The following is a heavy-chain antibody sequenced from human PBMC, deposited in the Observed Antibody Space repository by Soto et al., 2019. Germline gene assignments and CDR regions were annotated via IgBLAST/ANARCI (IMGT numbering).Heavy chain of an antibody. Sequence: GGSLRLSCAASGFTFDDYAMHWVRQAPGKGLEWVSGISWNSGSIGYADSVKGRFTISRDNAKNSLYLQMNSLRAEDTALYYCAKSGLYGSGSFDYWGQGTLVTVSS. CDR2: ISWNSGSI. J-gene: IGHJ4*02. CDR3: AKSGLYGSGSFDY. CDR1: GFTFDDYA. D-gene: IGHD3-10*01. V-gene: IGHV3-9*01.